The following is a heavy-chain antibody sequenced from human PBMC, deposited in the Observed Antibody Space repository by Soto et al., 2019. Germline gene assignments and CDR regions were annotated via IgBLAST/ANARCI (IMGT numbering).Heavy chain of an antibody. CDR2: IKQDGSEI. Sequence: EVQVVESGGGLVQPGGSLRLSCAASGFTFSSCWMTWVRQAPGKGLEWVANIKQDGSEIYYVDSVKGRFTISRDNAKNSRYLQMNSLRAEDTAVYYCARDMKYYDGSGYNGMDVWGHGTTVTVSS. V-gene: IGHV3-7*01. CDR3: ARDMKYYDGSGYNGMDV. D-gene: IGHD3-22*01. CDR1: GFTFSSCW. J-gene: IGHJ6*02.